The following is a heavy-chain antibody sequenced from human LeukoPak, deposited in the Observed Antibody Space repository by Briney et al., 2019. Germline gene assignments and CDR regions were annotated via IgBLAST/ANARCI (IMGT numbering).Heavy chain of an antibody. CDR2: ITSSGSMM. J-gene: IGHJ4*02. CDR3: ARVRGYCSSTSCYPYYFDY. CDR1: GLIFSGYY. V-gene: IGHV3-11*01. Sequence: GGSLRLSCAAPGLIFSGYYMGWIRQAPGKGLEWVSYITSSGSMMYYADSVKGRFTISRDNAKNSLYVQTDSLRAEDTAIYYCARVRGYCSSTSCYPYYFDYWGQGTLVTVSS. D-gene: IGHD2-2*01.